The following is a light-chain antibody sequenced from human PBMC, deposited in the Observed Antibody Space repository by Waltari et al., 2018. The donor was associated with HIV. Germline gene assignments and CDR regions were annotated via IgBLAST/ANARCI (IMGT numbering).Light chain of an antibody. CDR1: SGDVGGYTY. CDR2: HVS. CDR3: SSYTTSSDLDVV. J-gene: IGLJ2*01. Sequence: QSALTQPASISGSPGQSITISCTGTSGDVGGYTYVSWYQQKPGKAPQFIIYHVSERPTGVSSRFSGSKSGNTAFLTISGLQADDEADYYCSSYTTSSDLDVVFGGGTKLTVL. V-gene: IGLV2-14*03.